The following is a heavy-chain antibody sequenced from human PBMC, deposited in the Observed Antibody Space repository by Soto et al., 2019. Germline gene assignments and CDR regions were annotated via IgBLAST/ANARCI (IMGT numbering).Heavy chain of an antibody. CDR1: GGTFSSYA. Sequence: QVQLVQSGAEVKKPGSSVKVSCKASGGTFSSYAISWVRQAAGQGLEWMGGIIPIFGTADYAQKFQGRVTITADESTSTAYMELSSLRSEDTAVYYCALHYGSGSNYYYYGMDVWGQGTTVTVSS. CDR3: ALHYGSGSNYYYYGMDV. D-gene: IGHD3-10*01. V-gene: IGHV1-69*12. CDR2: IIPIFGTA. J-gene: IGHJ6*02.